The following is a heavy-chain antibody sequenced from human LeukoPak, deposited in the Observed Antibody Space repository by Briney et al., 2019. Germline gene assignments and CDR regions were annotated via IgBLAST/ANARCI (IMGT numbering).Heavy chain of an antibody. CDR2: INPNSGGT. D-gene: IGHD1-26*01. J-gene: IGHJ3*02. V-gene: IGHV1-2*02. CDR1: GYTSTGYY. CDR3: ARGGAGHDAFDI. Sequence: ASVKVSCKASGYTSTGYYMHWVRQAPGQGLEWMGWINPNSGGTNYEQKFQGRVIMTRDTSISTAYMELSRLRCDDTAVYYCARGGAGHDAFDIWGQGTMVTVS.